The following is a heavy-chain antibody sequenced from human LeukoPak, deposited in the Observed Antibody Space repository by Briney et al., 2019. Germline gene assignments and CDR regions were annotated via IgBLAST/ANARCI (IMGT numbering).Heavy chain of an antibody. J-gene: IGHJ4*01. Sequence: PGGSLRLSCAASGFTFINYGMHWVRQAPGKGLEGVAVISYDATNKYYADSVKGRFTIPRDNSKNTLYLQMNSLKTDDTAVYYCANYGDYQYFDYWGHGTPVTVSS. CDR2: ISYDATNK. D-gene: IGHD4-17*01. CDR1: GFTFINYG. CDR3: ANYGDYQYFDY. V-gene: IGHV3-30*18.